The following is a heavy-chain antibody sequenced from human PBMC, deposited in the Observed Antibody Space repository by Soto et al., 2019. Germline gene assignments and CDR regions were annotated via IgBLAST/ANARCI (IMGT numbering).Heavy chain of an antibody. CDR2: IIPIFGTA. CDR1: GGTFSSYA. CDR3: ASAGSVNEYMWETHF. V-gene: IGHV1-69*13. J-gene: IGHJ4*02. Sequence: SVKVSCKASGGTFSSYAISWVRQAPGQGLEWMGGIIPIFGTANYAQKFQGRVTITADESTSTAYMELSSLRAEDTAIYYCASAGSVNEYMWETHFWGQGTPVTVSS. D-gene: IGHD1-26*01.